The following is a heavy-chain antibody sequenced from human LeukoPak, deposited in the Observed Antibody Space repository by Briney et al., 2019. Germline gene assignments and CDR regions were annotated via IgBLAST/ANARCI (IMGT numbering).Heavy chain of an antibody. CDR2: INHSGST. D-gene: IGHD3-22*01. Sequence: SETLSLTCAVYGGSFSGYYWSWIRQPPGKGLEWIGEINHSGSTNCNPSLKSRVTISVDTSKNQFSLKLSSVTAADTAVYYCAITYYYDSSGYIHWGQGTLVTVSS. CDR3: AITYYYDSSGYIH. CDR1: GGSFSGYY. V-gene: IGHV4-34*01. J-gene: IGHJ4*02.